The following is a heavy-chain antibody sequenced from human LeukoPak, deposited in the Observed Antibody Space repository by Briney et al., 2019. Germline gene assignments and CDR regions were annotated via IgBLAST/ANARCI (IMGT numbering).Heavy chain of an antibody. V-gene: IGHV1-2*02. CDR3: ARGDGSGNSYGLIHDH. J-gene: IGHJ4*02. D-gene: IGHD3-10*01. CDR1: GYTFTGYY. Sequence: ASVKVSCKASGYTFTGYYMHWVRQAPGQGLEWMGWINPNSGGTNYAQKFQGRVTMTRDTSISTAYMELGRLSSDDTAVYYCARGDGSGNSYGLIHDHWGQGTLVIVSS. CDR2: INPNSGGT.